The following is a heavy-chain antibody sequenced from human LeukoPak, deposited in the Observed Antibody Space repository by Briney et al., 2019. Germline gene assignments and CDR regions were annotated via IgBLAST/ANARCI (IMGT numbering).Heavy chain of an antibody. CDR2: ISAYTGNT. CDR3: ARDMYYYDSSDRGGQH. V-gene: IGHV1-18*01. D-gene: IGHD3-22*01. CDR1: GYTFTNYG. Sequence: ASVKVSFKASGYTFTNYGISWVRQAPGQGLEWMGWISAYTGNTNFAQKFQGRVTMTTDTATSTAYMELRSLRSDDTAVYYCARDMYYYDSSDRGGQHWGQGTLVTVSS. J-gene: IGHJ1*01.